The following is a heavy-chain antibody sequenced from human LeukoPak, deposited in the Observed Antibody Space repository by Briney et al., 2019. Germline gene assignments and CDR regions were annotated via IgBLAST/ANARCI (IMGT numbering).Heavy chain of an antibody. J-gene: IGHJ4*02. CDR1: GFTFSSYA. CDR2: ISGTGGST. Sequence: PGGSLRLSCAASGFTFSSYAMSWVRQAPGKGLEWVSAISGTGGSTYYADSVKGRFTISRDNSKNTLFLQVNSLRAEDTAVYYCSYFYDSSGYYIYWGQGTLVTVSS. V-gene: IGHV3-23*01. D-gene: IGHD3-22*01. CDR3: SYFYDSSGYYIY.